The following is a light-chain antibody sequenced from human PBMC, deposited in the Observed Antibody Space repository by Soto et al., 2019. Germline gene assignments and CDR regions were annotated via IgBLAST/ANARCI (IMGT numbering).Light chain of an antibody. CDR3: QQYNNWFGWT. Sequence: EIVMTQSPATLSVSPGERANLSCRASHSFSSNVAWYQQKPVQAPRRLIYGASTRATGIPARFSGSGSGTEFSLNISSMQFEDLAVYYCQQYNNWFGWTFGPGNKVEIK. J-gene: IGKJ1*01. CDR2: GAS. V-gene: IGKV3-15*01. CDR1: HSFSSN.